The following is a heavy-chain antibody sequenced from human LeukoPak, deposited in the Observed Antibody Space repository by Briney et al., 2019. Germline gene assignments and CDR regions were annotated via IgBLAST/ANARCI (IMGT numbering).Heavy chain of an antibody. CDR3: AREPTQPLRDN. Sequence: GGSLRLSCVASGFTLSSYGMHWVRQAPGKGLEWVAFIRYDGSNKDYAESVRGRFTISRDNAKNTLYLQMNSLRAEDTAVYYCAREPTQPLRDNWGQGTLVTVSS. J-gene: IGHJ4*02. CDR1: GFTLSSYG. D-gene: IGHD5-12*01. CDR2: IRYDGSNK. V-gene: IGHV3-30*02.